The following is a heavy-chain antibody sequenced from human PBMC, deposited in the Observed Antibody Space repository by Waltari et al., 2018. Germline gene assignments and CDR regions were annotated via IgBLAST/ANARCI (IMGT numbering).Heavy chain of an antibody. V-gene: IGHV3-23*01. CDR2: ITGGGEDT. J-gene: IGHJ4*02. D-gene: IGHD3-3*01. CDR1: GFTFRSYA. Sequence: EVQLLESGGGLVQPGGSLRLSCAASGFTFRSYAMTWIRQAPGKGLEWVAVITGGGEDTYYADSVKGRFTISRDNSKDTVYLQMDSLRAEDTAVYYCAKDRTGVFDHWGQGTPVTVSS. CDR3: AKDRTGVFDH.